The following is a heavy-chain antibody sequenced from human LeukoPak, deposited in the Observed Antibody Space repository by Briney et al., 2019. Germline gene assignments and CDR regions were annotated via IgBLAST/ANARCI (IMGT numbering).Heavy chain of an antibody. J-gene: IGHJ4*02. V-gene: IGHV3-30*03. CDR2: ISYDGSNK. CDR1: GFTFSSYG. Sequence: PGGSLRLSCAASGFTFSSYGMHWVRQAPGKGLEWVAVISYDGSNKYYADSVKGRFTISRDNSKNTLYLQMNSLRAEDTAVYYCARASSSSEGFDYWGQGTLVTVSS. D-gene: IGHD6-6*01. CDR3: ARASSSSEGFDY.